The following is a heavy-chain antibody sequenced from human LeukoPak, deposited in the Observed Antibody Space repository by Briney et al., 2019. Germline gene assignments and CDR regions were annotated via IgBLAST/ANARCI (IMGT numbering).Heavy chain of an antibody. D-gene: IGHD3-10*01. Sequence: ASVKVSCKASGYTFTSYGISWVRQAPGPGLEWMGWISAYNGNTNYAKKPQGRVTMTTDTSTRTAYMELRSLRSDDTAVYYCARVPVLLWFGEPHSYFVYWGQGTLVTVSS. CDR3: ARVPVLLWFGEPHSYFVY. V-gene: IGHV1-18*04. CDR1: GYTFTSYG. CDR2: ISAYNGNT. J-gene: IGHJ4*02.